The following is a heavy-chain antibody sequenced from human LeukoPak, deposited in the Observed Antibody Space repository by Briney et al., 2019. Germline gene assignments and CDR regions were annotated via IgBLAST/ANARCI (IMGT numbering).Heavy chain of an antibody. D-gene: IGHD2-15*01. CDR3: AREDRLP. J-gene: IGHJ5*02. V-gene: IGHV7-4-1*02. CDR2: INTNTGNP. CDR1: GYTFSTYV. Sequence: AASVTVSCKASGYTFSTYVMNWVRQAPGQGLEWMGWINTNTGNPTYAQGFTGRFVFSLDTSVSTAYLQISSLKADDTALYYCAREDRLPWGQGALVTVSS.